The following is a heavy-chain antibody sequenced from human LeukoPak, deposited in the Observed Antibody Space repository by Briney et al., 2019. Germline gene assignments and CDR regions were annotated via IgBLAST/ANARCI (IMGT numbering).Heavy chain of an antibody. CDR1: GFTFSGYY. Sequence: KPGGSLRLSCAASGFTFSGYYMSWIRQAPGKGLEWVSYISSSGSTIYYADSVKCRFTISRDNAKNSLYMQVNSLRAEDTAVYYCARDTRPLATAGTGLFESWGQGTLVTVSS. D-gene: IGHD6-13*01. J-gene: IGHJ4*02. CDR2: ISSSGSTI. V-gene: IGHV3-11*01. CDR3: ARDTRPLATAGTGLFES.